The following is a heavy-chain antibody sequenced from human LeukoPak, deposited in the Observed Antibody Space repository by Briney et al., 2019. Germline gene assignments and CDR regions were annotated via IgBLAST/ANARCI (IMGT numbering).Heavy chain of an antibody. J-gene: IGHJ4*02. Sequence: ASVKVSCKASGGTFSSYAISWVRQAPGQGLEWMGGIIPIFGTANYAQKFQDRVTITADKSTSTAYMELSSLRSEDTAVYYCAMDDTDGHYYDSSGFDYWGQGTLVTVSS. CDR1: GGTFSSYA. V-gene: IGHV1-69*06. CDR2: IIPIFGTA. D-gene: IGHD3-22*01. CDR3: AMDDTDGHYYDSSGFDY.